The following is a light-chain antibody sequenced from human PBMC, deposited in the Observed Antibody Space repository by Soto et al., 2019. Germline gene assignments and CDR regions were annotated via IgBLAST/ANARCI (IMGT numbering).Light chain of an antibody. CDR1: QSVSSN. CDR2: DIS. J-gene: IGKJ2*01. Sequence: EIVMTQSPATLSVSPGERATLSCRASQSVSSNLAWYQQKPGQAPSLLIYDISARATGIPTRFSGSGSGTEFTLTISSLQSEDFAVYYCQQYGNSPYTFGQGTKLEIK. CDR3: QQYGNSPYT. V-gene: IGKV3D-15*02.